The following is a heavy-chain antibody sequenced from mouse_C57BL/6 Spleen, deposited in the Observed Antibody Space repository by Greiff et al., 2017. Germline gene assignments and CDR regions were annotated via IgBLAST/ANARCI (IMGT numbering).Heavy chain of an antibody. CDR1: GFTFSDYG. D-gene: IGHD4-1*01. CDR3: AKTGNWYFDV. CDR2: ISSGSSTI. J-gene: IGHJ1*03. V-gene: IGHV5-17*01. Sequence: EVQGVESGGGLVKPGGSLKLSCAASGFTFSDYGMHWVRQAPEKGLVWVAYISSGSSTIYYADTVKGRFTISRDNAKNTLFLQMTSLRSEDTAMYYCAKTGNWYFDVWGTGTTVTVSS.